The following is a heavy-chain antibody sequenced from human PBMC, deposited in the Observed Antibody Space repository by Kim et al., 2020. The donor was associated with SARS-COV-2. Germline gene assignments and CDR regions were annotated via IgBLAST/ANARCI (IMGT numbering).Heavy chain of an antibody. CDR2: ISYDGSNK. J-gene: IGHJ6*02. D-gene: IGHD4-17*01. V-gene: IGHV3-30*04. Sequence: GGSLRLSCAASGFTFSSYAMHWVRQAPGKGLEWVAVISYDGSNKYYADSVKGRFTISRDNSKNTLYLQMNSLRAEDTAVYYCARANHGAYYYYGMDVWGQGTTVTVSS. CDR1: GFTFSSYA. CDR3: ARANHGAYYYYGMDV.